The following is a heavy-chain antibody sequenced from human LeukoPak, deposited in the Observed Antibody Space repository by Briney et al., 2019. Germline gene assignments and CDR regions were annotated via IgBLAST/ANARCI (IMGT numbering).Heavy chain of an antibody. V-gene: IGHV3-23*01. Sequence: GGSLRLSCAASGFTFSSYAMSWVRQAPGKGLEWVSAISGSGGSTYYADSVKGRFTISRDNSKNTLYLQMNSLRAEDTAVYYCAGYSGYEITFDYWGQGTLVTVSS. D-gene: IGHD5-12*01. CDR2: ISGSGGST. CDR1: GFTFSSYA. J-gene: IGHJ4*02. CDR3: AGYSGYEITFDY.